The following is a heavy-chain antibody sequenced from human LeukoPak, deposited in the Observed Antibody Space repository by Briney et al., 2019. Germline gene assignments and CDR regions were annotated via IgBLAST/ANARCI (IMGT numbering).Heavy chain of an antibody. CDR3: TTLNPYFDF. CDR1: GYTFTGYY. CDR2: INPNSGGT. V-gene: IGHV1-2*02. Sequence: EASVKVSCKASGYTFTGYYMHWVRQAPGQGLEWMGWINPNSGGTNYAQKFQGRVTMTRDTSISTAYMELSSLRFEDTAVYYCTTLNPYFDFWGQGSLVTVSS. D-gene: IGHD1-1*01. J-gene: IGHJ4*02.